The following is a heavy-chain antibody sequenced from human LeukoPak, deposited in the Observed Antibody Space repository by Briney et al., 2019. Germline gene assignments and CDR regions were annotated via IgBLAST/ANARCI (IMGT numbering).Heavy chain of an antibody. J-gene: IGHJ3*02. D-gene: IGHD1/OR15-1a*01. Sequence: PSQTLSLTCTVSGGSINNGGYYWSWIHQHPGKGLEWIGYIYYSGSTNYNPSLKSRVTISVDTSKNQFSLKLSSVTAADTAVYYCARVNNHAFDIWGQGTMVTVSS. CDR3: ARVNNHAFDI. CDR1: GGSINNGGYY. CDR2: IYYSGST. V-gene: IGHV4-31*03.